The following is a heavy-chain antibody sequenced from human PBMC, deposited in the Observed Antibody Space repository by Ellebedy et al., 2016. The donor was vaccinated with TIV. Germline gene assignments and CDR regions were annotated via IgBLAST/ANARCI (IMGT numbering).Heavy chain of an antibody. CDR3: AKARRGDYVIFGLDV. J-gene: IGHJ6*02. V-gene: IGHV3-66*01. CDR2: IYSDGST. D-gene: IGHD4-17*01. CDR1: GLTVSNNY. Sequence: GESLKISCAASGLTVSNNYMSWVRQAPGKGLEWVSLIYSDGSTYYADSVKGRFIISRDNSKNMLYLQMNSLRVDDTAVYYCAKARRGDYVIFGLDVWGQGTTVPVSS.